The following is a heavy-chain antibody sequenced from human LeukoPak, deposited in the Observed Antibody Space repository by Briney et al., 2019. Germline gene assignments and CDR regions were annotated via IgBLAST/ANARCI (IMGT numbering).Heavy chain of an antibody. CDR2: IYSGGST. D-gene: IGHD6-6*01. Sequence: GSLILSCAASGFTVSSNNMNWVRQAPGKGLEWVSVIYSGGSTYYADSVKGRFTISRDNSKNTLYLQINSLRAEDTAVYYCARDVGGEYYFDDWGQGTLVTVSS. J-gene: IGHJ4*02. V-gene: IGHV3-53*01. CDR3: ARDVGGEYYFDD. CDR1: GFTVSSNN.